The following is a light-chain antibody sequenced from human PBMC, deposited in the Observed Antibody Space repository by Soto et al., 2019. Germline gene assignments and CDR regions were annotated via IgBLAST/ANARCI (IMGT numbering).Light chain of an antibody. CDR3: QQYNNWPPIT. CDR1: QSVSSN. Sequence: EIVMTQSPATLSVSPGERATLSCRASQSVSSNLAWYQQKPGQAPRLLIYGASTRATGIPARVSGSGSGTEFSLTISSLQSEDLAVYYCQQYNNWPPITFGQGTRLEIK. J-gene: IGKJ5*01. CDR2: GAS. V-gene: IGKV3-15*01.